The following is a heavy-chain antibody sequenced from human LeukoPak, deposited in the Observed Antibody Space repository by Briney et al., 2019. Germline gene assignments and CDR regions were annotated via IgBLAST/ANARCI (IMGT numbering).Heavy chain of an antibody. CDR2: IYDSGST. CDR3: ARAYCSGGSCYSSRGMFDP. J-gene: IGHJ5*02. Sequence: SETLSLTCTVSGGSISSYYWSWIRQPPGKGLEWIGYIYDSGSTNYNPSLKSRVTISVDTSKNQFSLKLSSVTAADTAVYYCARAYCSGGSCYSSRGMFDPWGQGTLVTVSS. V-gene: IGHV4-59*01. D-gene: IGHD2-15*01. CDR1: GGSISSYY.